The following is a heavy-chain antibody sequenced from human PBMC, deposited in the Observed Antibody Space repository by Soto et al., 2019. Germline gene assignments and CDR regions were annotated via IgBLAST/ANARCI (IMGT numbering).Heavy chain of an antibody. Sequence: QVQLQESGPGLVKPSETLSLTCTVSGGSTRNYFWSWIRQPPGKGLEWIGCIYYSGTTNYNSSLKSRVTISLDTSKNQCSLRLRCVTAADTAVYYCARYVNPYDTAVWFDPWGQGTLVTVSS. J-gene: IGHJ5*02. V-gene: IGHV4-59*01. D-gene: IGHD3-9*01. CDR3: ARYVNPYDTAVWFDP. CDR2: IYYSGTT. CDR1: GGSTRNYF.